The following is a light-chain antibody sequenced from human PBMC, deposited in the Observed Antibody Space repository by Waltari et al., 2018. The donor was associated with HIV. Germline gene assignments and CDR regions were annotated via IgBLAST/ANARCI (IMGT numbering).Light chain of an antibody. CDR3: CSYAGSNTHV. J-gene: IGLJ1*01. V-gene: IGLV2-23*02. CDR2: EVS. Sequence: QSALTQPASVSGSPGQSITIPCTGTSSDFGSYNLVSWYQQHPGKAPKLMIYEVSKRPSGVSNRFSASKSANTASLTISGLQAEDEADYYCCSYAGSNTHVFGTGTKVTVL. CDR1: SSDFGSYNL.